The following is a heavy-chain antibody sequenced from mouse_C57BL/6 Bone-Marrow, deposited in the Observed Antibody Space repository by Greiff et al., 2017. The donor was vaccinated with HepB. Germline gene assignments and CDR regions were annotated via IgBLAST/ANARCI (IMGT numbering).Heavy chain of an antibody. CDR1: GFTFSSYA. CDR3: ARDVNGNYAAWFAY. Sequence: DVQLVESGGGLVKPGGSLKLSCAASGFTFSSYAMSWVRQTPEKRLEWVATISDGGSYTYYPDNVEGRFTISRDNAKNNLYLQMSHLKSEDTAMYYCARDVNGNYAAWFAYWGQGTLVTVSA. J-gene: IGHJ3*01. CDR2: ISDGGSYT. D-gene: IGHD2-1*01. V-gene: IGHV5-4*01.